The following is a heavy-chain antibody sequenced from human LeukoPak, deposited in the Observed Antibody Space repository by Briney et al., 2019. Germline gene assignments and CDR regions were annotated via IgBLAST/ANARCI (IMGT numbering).Heavy chain of an antibody. CDR3: ARDSPETSDVFDI. CDR1: GGSISSGSYY. Sequence: SETLSLTCTVSGGSISSGSYYWSWIRQPAGKGLEWIARIHTSGNTNYNPSLKSRVPISLDTSKNQFSLKLGSVTAADTAVYYCARDSPETSDVFDIWGQGTMVTVSS. D-gene: IGHD1-14*01. CDR2: IHTSGNT. J-gene: IGHJ3*02. V-gene: IGHV4-61*02.